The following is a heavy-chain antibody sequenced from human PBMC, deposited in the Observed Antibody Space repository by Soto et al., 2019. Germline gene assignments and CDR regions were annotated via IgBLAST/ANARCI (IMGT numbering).Heavy chain of an antibody. CDR3: ASAAVTGTAGLDF. V-gene: IGHV1-2*02. D-gene: IGHD6-19*01. J-gene: IGHJ4*02. Sequence: ASVKVSGKASGYTFSGFYMHWVRQAPGQGLEWRGWINPNSGGTKSAEKFQGRVTMPRDTSISTAYMELSRLTSDDTAVYYCASAAVTGTAGLDFWGQGTQVTVSS. CDR1: GYTFSGFY. CDR2: INPNSGGT.